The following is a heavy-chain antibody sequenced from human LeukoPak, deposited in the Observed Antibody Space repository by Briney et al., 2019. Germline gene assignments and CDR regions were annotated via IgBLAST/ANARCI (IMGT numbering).Heavy chain of an antibody. Sequence: SQTLSLTCSISGDSVSSNTAAWIWVRQSPSRGLEWLGRTYYRSKWYTDYAVSVKSRITINPDTSKNQFSLHLKSVTPEDTAVYCCARERDFGYSSGWADYWGQGSLVTVSS. V-gene: IGHV6-1*01. D-gene: IGHD6-19*01. CDR3: ARERDFGYSSGWADY. CDR2: TYYRSKWYT. CDR1: GDSVSSNTAA. J-gene: IGHJ4*02.